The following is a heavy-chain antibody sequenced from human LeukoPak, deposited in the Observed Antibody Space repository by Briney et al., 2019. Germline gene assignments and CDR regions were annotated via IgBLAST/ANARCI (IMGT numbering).Heavy chain of an antibody. CDR2: IYSVSDT. CDR3: ARWGYDSSGSYWDN. J-gene: IGHJ4*02. D-gene: IGHD3-22*01. CDR1: RFSVIRNY. V-gene: IGHV3-53*01. Sequence: PGGSLRLSCAASRFSVIRNYMTWFRQAPGKGLQWVSVIYSVSDTFYADSEKGRFTISRDNSKNTVSLQMNSLRADDTAVYYCARWGYDSSGSYWDNWGQGTLVTVSS.